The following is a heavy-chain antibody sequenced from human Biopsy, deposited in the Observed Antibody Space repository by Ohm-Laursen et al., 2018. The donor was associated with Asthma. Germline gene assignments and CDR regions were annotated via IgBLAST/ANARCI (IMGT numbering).Heavy chain of an antibody. CDR2: ISYDGNHK. D-gene: IGHD3-22*01. Sequence: SLRLSCAAFGFMFRSFGMHWVRQAPGKGLEWVAVISYDGNHKFYEDSVKGRFTISRDNAKNSLYLQMQSLRPEDTAFYYCAKSADYYDSTDYLDFWGRGTLVTVSS. CDR3: AKSADYYDSTDYLDF. J-gene: IGHJ4*01. CDR1: GFMFRSFG. V-gene: IGHV3-30*18.